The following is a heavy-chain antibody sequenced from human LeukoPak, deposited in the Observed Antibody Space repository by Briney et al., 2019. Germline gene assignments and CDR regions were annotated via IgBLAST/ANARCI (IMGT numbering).Heavy chain of an antibody. CDR1: GFTFSSYS. V-gene: IGHV3-21*01. CDR2: ISSSSSYI. J-gene: IGHJ4*02. CDR3: ARDAVLIGLDY. Sequence: GGSLRLSCAASGFTFSSYSMNWVRQAPGKGLKWVSSISSSSSYIYYADSVKGRFTISRDNAKNPLYLQMNSLRAEDTAVYYCARDAVLIGLDYWGQGTLVTVSS.